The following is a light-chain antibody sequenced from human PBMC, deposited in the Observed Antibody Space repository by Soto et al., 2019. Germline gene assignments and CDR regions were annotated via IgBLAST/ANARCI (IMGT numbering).Light chain of an antibody. CDR2: ENN. CDR3: AAWDDSLKGPV. J-gene: IGLJ3*02. CDR1: SSNIGGNT. Sequence: QAVVTQPPSTSGTPGQRVTMSCSGSSSNIGGNTVNWYQQFPGTAPKLLIYENNQRPSGVPDRFSGSKSGTSASLAISGLQSEDEADYHCAAWDDSLKGPVFGGGTTLAVL. V-gene: IGLV1-44*01.